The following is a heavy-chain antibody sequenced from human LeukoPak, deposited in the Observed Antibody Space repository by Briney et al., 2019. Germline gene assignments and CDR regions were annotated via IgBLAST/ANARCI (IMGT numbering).Heavy chain of an antibody. Sequence: PSQTLSLTCTVSGGSISSGGYYWSWIRQHPGKGLEWIGYIYYSGSTYYNPSLKSRVTISVDTSKNQFSLKLSSVTAAGTAVYYCARDRDSSGRRYFDYWGQGTLVTVSS. CDR2: IYYSGST. CDR3: ARDRDSSGRRYFDY. D-gene: IGHD1-20*01. V-gene: IGHV4-31*03. J-gene: IGHJ4*02. CDR1: GGSISSGGYY.